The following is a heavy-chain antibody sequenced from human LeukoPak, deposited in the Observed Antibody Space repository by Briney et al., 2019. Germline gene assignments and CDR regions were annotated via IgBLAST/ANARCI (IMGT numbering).Heavy chain of an antibody. CDR3: ARPPSIHYYYYYMDV. J-gene: IGHJ6*03. CDR1: GGSISSSNYY. Sequence: SETLSLTCTVSGGSISSSNYYWGWIRQPPGKGLEWIGSMYYAGSAYYNPSLRSRVTISVDTSKNQFSLKLSSVTAADTAVYYCARPPSIHYYYYYMDVWGKGTTVTVSS. CDR2: MYYAGSA. D-gene: IGHD2-2*01. V-gene: IGHV4-39*01.